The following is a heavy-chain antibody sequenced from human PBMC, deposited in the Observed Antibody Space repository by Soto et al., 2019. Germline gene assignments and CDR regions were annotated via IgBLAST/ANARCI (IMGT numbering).Heavy chain of an antibody. J-gene: IGHJ3*02. V-gene: IGHV3-23*01. D-gene: IGHD3-9*01. Sequence: GGSLRLSCAATGFTFSSYAMSWVRQAPGKGLERVSGISGSGGSTYYADSVKGRFTIFRDNSKNTLYLQMNSLRAEDTAVYYCAKDLHYDILTAHDAFDIWGQGTLVTVSS. CDR3: AKDLHYDILTAHDAFDI. CDR1: GFTFSSYA. CDR2: ISGSGGST.